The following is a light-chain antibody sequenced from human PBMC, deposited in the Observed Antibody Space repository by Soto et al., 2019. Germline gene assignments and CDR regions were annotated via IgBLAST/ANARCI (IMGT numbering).Light chain of an antibody. CDR3: TLYTSTATYV. CDR1: NNDIGSFNR. V-gene: IGLV2-18*01. Sequence: QSVLTQPPSVSGSLGQSVTISCTGPNNDIGSFNRVSWYQQSPGTAPKLLIHEVSNRPSGVPDRFSGSKSGNTASLTISGLQPEDEADYYCTLYTSTATYVFGAGTKLTVL. J-gene: IGLJ2*01. CDR2: EVS.